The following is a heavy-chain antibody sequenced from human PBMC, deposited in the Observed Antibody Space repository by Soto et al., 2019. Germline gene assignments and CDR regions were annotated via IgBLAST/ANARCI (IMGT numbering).Heavy chain of an antibody. CDR3: ARGGGRMEV. CDR1: GGSISCINW. V-gene: IGHV4-4*02. Sequence: QVQLQESGPGLVKPSGTLSLTCAVSGGSISCINWWYWVRQPPGKGLAWIREIYHSGSTNYNPSLQSRVTISVDKSKNQFSRKLSSVTAADTAVYYCARGGGRMEVWCQGTKVTVSS. CDR2: IYHSGST. J-gene: IGHJ6*02.